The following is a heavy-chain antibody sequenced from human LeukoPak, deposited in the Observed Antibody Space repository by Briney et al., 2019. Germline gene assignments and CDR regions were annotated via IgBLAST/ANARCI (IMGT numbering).Heavy chain of an antibody. Sequence: GASVKVSCKASGYTFTSYDINWVRQATGQGLEWMGGIIPIFDTGNYAQKFQGRLTITGDESTSTAYMELSSLRSEDTAVYYCARTYYYDSSGYYFDYWGQGTLVTVSS. V-gene: IGHV1-69*13. CDR3: ARTYYYDSSGYYFDY. D-gene: IGHD3-22*01. CDR1: GYTFTSYD. J-gene: IGHJ4*02. CDR2: IIPIFDTG.